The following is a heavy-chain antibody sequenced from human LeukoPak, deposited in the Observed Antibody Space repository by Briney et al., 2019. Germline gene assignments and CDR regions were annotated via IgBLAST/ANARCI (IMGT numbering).Heavy chain of an antibody. CDR1: GFTFSNHV. Sequence: GESLRLSCAASGFTFSNHVIHWVRQAPGKGLEWLAVISYDGTNKYYADSVKGRFTISRDHSQSTVDLHMNNLRGADTAVYYCVRSPTYYNMDVWGKGTPVTVSS. CDR2: ISYDGTNK. CDR3: VRSPTYYNMDV. V-gene: IGHV3-30*04. J-gene: IGHJ6*03.